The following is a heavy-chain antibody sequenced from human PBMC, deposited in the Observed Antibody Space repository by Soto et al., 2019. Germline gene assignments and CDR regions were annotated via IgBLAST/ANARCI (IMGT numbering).Heavy chain of an antibody. Sequence: GGSLRLSCAASGFTFSSYAMSWVRQAPGKGLEWVSAISGSGGSTYYADSVKGRFTISRDNSKNTLYLQMNSLRAEDTAVYYCAKQPDLRYFDWPIWFDPWGQGTLVTVSS. D-gene: IGHD3-9*01. CDR3: AKQPDLRYFDWPIWFDP. J-gene: IGHJ5*02. V-gene: IGHV3-23*01. CDR1: GFTFSSYA. CDR2: ISGSGGST.